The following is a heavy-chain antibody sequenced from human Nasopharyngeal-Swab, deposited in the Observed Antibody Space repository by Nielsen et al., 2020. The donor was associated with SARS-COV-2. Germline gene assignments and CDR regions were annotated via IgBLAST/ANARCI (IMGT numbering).Heavy chain of an antibody. CDR2: IWYDGSNK. CDR1: GFTFSSYG. V-gene: IGHV3-33*01. D-gene: IGHD3-9*01. Sequence: GESLKISCAASGFTFSSYGMHWVRQAPGKGLVWVAVIWYDGSNKYYADSVKGRFTISRDNSKNTLYLQMNSLRAEDTAVYYCAREGDILTGYYDAFDIWGQGTMVTVSS. J-gene: IGHJ3*02. CDR3: AREGDILTGYYDAFDI.